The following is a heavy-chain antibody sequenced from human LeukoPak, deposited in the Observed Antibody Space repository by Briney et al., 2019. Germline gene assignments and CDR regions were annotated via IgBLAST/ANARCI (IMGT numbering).Heavy chain of an antibody. Sequence: SQTLSLTCTVSGGSISSGTNYWSWIRQHLGKGLEWIGYIYHSGSTDYNPPLKSRVTMSVDMSKNQFSLKLSSVTAADTAVYYCARYYYDASGDSNWFDPWGQGTLVTVSS. J-gene: IGHJ5*02. CDR3: ARYYYDASGDSNWFDP. CDR1: GGSISSGTNY. D-gene: IGHD3-22*01. CDR2: IYHSGST. V-gene: IGHV4-31*03.